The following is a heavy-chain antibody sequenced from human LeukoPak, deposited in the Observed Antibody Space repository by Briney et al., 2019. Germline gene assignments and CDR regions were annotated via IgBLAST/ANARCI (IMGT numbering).Heavy chain of an antibody. CDR1: GGSISSGGYS. CDR3: ARDGRTPFDY. Sequence: SETLSLTCAVSGGSISSGGYSWSWIRQPPGKGLEWIGYIYHSGSTYYNPSLKSRVTISVDRSKNQFSLKLSSVTAADTAVYYCARDGRTPFDYWGQGTLVTVSS. V-gene: IGHV4-30-2*01. CDR2: IYHSGST. J-gene: IGHJ4*02. D-gene: IGHD1-1*01.